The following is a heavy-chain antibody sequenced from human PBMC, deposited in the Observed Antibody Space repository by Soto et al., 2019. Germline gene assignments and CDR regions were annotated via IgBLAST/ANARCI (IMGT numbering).Heavy chain of an antibody. CDR3: ARLAILDDFWSGYYRGYYYYGMDV. V-gene: IGHV1-69*01. D-gene: IGHD3-3*01. J-gene: IGHJ6*02. CDR1: GGTFSSYA. Sequence: QVQLVQSGAEVKKPGSSVKVSCKASGGTFSSYAMSWVRQAPGQGLEWMGGIIPIFGTANYAQKFQGRVTITADESTSTAYMELSSLRSEDTAVYYCARLAILDDFWSGYYRGYYYYGMDVWGQGTTVTVSS. CDR2: IIPIFGTA.